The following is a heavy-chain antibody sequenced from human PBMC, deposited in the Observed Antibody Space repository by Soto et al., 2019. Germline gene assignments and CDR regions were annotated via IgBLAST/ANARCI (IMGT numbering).Heavy chain of an antibody. CDR1: GFTFNSYA. Sequence: GGSLRLSCAASGFTFNSYAMSWVRQAPGKGLEWVSTISRSGGSTYYADSVKGRFTTSRDNSKNTLYLQMNSLRADDTAVYYCAKDLVHGNYFDYWGQGTQVTVSS. CDR3: AKDLVHGNYFDY. D-gene: IGHD3-10*01. CDR2: ISRSGGST. J-gene: IGHJ4*02. V-gene: IGHV3-23*01.